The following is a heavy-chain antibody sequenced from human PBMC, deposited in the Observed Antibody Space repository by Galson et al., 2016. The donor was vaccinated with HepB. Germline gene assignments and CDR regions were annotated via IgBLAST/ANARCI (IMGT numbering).Heavy chain of an antibody. Sequence: SVKVSCKASGGIFSSYSISWVRQAPGQGLEWMGRFIPVLRIANSAQKFQGRVTITADKSTNTAYMELSSLRSEDTAVYYCVRDDAQGYCSGDKCRGAFDVWGQGTAVTVSA. CDR2: FIPVLRIA. CDR3: VRDDAQGYCSGDKCRGAFDV. J-gene: IGHJ3*01. CDR1: GGIFSSYS. D-gene: IGHD2-15*01. V-gene: IGHV1-69*04.